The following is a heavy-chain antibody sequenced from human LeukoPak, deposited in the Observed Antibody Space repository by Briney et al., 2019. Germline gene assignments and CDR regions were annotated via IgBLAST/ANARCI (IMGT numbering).Heavy chain of an antibody. CDR3: ARDGGYSYGTNFDH. V-gene: IGHV4-61*08. J-gene: IGHJ4*02. CDR1: GGSISSGDYY. CDR2: IYYSGST. Sequence: PSQTLSLTCTVSGGSISSGDYYWSWIRQPPGKGLEWIGYIYYSGSTNYNPSLKSRVTISVDTSKNQFSLKLSSVTAADTAVYYCARDGGYSYGTNFDHWGQGTLVTVSS. D-gene: IGHD5-18*01.